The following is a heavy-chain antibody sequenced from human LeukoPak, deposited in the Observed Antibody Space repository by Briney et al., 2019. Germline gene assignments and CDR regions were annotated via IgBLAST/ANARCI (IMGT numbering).Heavy chain of an antibody. CDR3: ARGGGYSGYDYDY. Sequence: GGSLRLSCAASGFTFSSYGMHWVRQAPGKGLEWVAVISYDGSNKYYADSVKGRFTISRDNSKNTLYLQMNSLRAEDTAVYYCARGGGYSGYDYDYWGQGTLVTVSS. CDR2: ISYDGSNK. CDR1: GFTFSSYG. J-gene: IGHJ4*02. V-gene: IGHV3-30*03. D-gene: IGHD5-12*01.